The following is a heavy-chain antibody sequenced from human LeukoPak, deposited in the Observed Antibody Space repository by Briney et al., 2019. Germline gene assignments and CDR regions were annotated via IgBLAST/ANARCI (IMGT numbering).Heavy chain of an antibody. J-gene: IGHJ4*02. CDR3: ARGIAAAPFDY. D-gene: IGHD6-13*01. CDR2: IYYSGST. CDR1: GGSISSYY. Sequence: PSETLSLTRTVSGGSISSYYWSWIRQPPGKGLEWIGYIYYSGSTNYNPSLKSRVTISVDTSKNQFSLKLSSVTAADTAVYYCARGIAAAPFDYWGQGTLVTVSS. V-gene: IGHV4-59*01.